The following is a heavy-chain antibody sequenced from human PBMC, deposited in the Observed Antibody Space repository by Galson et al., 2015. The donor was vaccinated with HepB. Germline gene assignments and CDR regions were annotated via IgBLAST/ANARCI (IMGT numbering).Heavy chain of an antibody. V-gene: IGHV1-18*01. CDR1: GYTFTSYG. CDR3: ARDPVYCGGDCARGGDWFDP. D-gene: IGHD2-21*01. J-gene: IGHJ5*02. Sequence: SVKVSCKASGYTFTSYGISWVRQAPGQGLEWMGWISAYNGNTNYAQKLQGRVTMTTDTSTSTAYMELRSLRSDDTAVYYCARDPVYCGGDCARGGDWFDPWGQGTLVTVSS. CDR2: ISAYNGNT.